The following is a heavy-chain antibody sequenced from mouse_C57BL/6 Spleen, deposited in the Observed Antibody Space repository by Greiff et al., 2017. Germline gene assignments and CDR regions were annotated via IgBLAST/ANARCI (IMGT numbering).Heavy chain of an antibody. D-gene: IGHD1-1*01. V-gene: IGHV1-15*01. CDR2: IAPETGGT. CDR1: GYTFTDYE. CDR3: THTVVSTGAMDY. Sequence: VKLMESGAELVRPGASVTLSCKASGYTFTDYEMHWVKQTPVHGLEWIGAIAPETGGTAYNQKFKGKAILTADKSSSTAYMELRSLTSEDAADYYCTHTVVSTGAMDYWGQGTSVTVSS. J-gene: IGHJ4*01.